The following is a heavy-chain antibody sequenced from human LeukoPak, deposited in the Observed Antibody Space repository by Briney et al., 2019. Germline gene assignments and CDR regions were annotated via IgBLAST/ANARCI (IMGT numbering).Heavy chain of an antibody. CDR1: GGSISSYY. CDR3: AASYYYYYYMDV. Sequence: SETLSLTCTVSGGSISSYYWSWIRQPPGKGLEWIGYIYYSGSTNYNPSLKSRVTISVDTSKNQFSLKLSSVTAADTAVYYCAASYYYYYYMDVWGKGTTVAVSS. CDR2: IYYSGST. J-gene: IGHJ6*03. V-gene: IGHV4-59*01.